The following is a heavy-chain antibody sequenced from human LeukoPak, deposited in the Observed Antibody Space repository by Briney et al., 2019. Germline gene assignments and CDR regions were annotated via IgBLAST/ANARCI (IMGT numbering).Heavy chain of an antibody. CDR1: GGSISSYY. Sequence: SETLSLTCTVSGGSISSYYWSWIRQPAGKGLEWIGRIYTSGSTNYNPSLKSRVTMSVDTSKNQFSLKLSSVTAADTAVYYCARDASSYDILTGYPRVGFDPWGQGTLDTVSS. J-gene: IGHJ5*02. CDR3: ARDASSYDILTGYPRVGFDP. V-gene: IGHV4-4*07. CDR2: IYTSGST. D-gene: IGHD3-9*01.